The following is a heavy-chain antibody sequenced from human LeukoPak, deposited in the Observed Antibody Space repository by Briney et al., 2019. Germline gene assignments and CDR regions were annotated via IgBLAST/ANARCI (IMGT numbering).Heavy chain of an antibody. CDR2: INPNSGNT. Sequence: ASVKVSCKASGYTFTGYYMHWVRQAPGQGLEWMGWINPNSGNTNYAQKLQGRVTMTTDTSTSTAYMELRSLRSDDTAVYYCARCSGSYYIDYWGQGTLVTVSS. D-gene: IGHD3-10*02. J-gene: IGHJ4*02. CDR3: ARCSGSYYIDY. CDR1: GYTFTGYY. V-gene: IGHV1-18*04.